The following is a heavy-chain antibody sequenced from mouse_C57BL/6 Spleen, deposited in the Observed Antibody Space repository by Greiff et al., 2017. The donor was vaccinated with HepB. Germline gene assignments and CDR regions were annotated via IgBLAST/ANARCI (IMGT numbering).Heavy chain of an antibody. J-gene: IGHJ1*03. V-gene: IGHV1-55*01. CDR3: ARTTTVPWYFDV. Sequence: QVQLQQPGAELVKPGASVKMSCKASGYTFTSYWITWVKQRPGQGLEWIGDIYPGSGSTNYNEKFKSKATLTVDTSSSTAYMQLSSLTSEDSAVYYCARTTTVPWYFDVWGRGTTVTVSS. D-gene: IGHD1-1*01. CDR2: IYPGSGST. CDR1: GYTFTSYW.